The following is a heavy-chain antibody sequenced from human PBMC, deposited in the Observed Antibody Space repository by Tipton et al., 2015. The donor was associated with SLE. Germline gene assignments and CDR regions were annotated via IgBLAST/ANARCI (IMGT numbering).Heavy chain of an antibody. J-gene: IGHJ3*02. CDR3: ARGEDPDPFDS. CDR1: GDSISSGEYY. V-gene: IGHV4-31*03. CDR2: IHYNGNT. Sequence: TLSLTCTVSGDSISSGEYYWSWIRQHPGKGLEWIAYIHYNGNTYYNPSLKSRVTISIDASKNQFSLKLSSVTAADTAVYSCARGEDPDPFDSWGRGTMVTVSS.